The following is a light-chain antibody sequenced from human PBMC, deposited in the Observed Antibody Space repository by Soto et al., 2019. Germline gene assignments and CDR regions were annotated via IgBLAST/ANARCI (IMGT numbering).Light chain of an antibody. Sequence: QSALTQPRSVSGSPGQSVTISCTGTSSDVGDYNYVSWYQQYPGKAPKLVIYDVSKRPSGVPDRFSGSTSGNTASLTISGLQAEDVADYYCCSFAGSYTFWVFGGGTKLTVL. CDR1: SSDVGDYNY. CDR2: DVS. V-gene: IGLV2-11*01. J-gene: IGLJ3*02. CDR3: CSFAGSYTFWV.